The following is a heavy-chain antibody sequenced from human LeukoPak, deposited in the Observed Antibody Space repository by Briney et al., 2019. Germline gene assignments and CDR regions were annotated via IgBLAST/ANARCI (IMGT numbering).Heavy chain of an antibody. CDR3: AKTAGVVRYFDWLPAQLDY. Sequence: GGSLRLSCAAPGFTFSSYGMHWVRQAPGKGLEWVAFIRYDGSNKYYADSVKGRFTISRDNSKNTLYLQMNSLRAEDTAVYYCAKTAGVVRYFDWLPAQLDYWGQGTLVTVSS. CDR2: IRYDGSNK. V-gene: IGHV3-30*02. D-gene: IGHD3-9*01. CDR1: GFTFSSYG. J-gene: IGHJ4*02.